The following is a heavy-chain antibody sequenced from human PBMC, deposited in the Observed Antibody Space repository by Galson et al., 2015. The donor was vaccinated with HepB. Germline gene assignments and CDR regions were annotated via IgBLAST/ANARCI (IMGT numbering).Heavy chain of an antibody. CDR3: ARDLLNSFDF. CDR2: TYYRSRWYN. D-gene: IGHD1-26*01. J-gene: IGHJ4*02. CDR1: GDSVSSDSAA. Sequence: CAISGDSVSSDSAAWNWIRQSPSRGLEWLGRTYYRSRWYNDYADSAKGQITINTDTSKNQFSLQLNSVSPDDTAVYYCARDLLNSFDFWGQGTPVTVSS. V-gene: IGHV6-1*01.